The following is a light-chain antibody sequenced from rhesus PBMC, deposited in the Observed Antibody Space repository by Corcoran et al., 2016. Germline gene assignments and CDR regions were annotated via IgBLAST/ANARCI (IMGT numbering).Light chain of an antibody. V-gene: IGKV1-33*02. Sequence: DIQMTQSPSSLSASVGDRVTITCQASQGISNWLAWYQQKPGKAPKLLIYAASSLQSGFPTRFSGSGSGTEFTFTISHLQPEDFATYYCQQHNSNPLTFGGGTKVEIK. CDR1: QGISNW. CDR2: AAS. CDR3: QQHNSNPLT. J-gene: IGKJ4*01.